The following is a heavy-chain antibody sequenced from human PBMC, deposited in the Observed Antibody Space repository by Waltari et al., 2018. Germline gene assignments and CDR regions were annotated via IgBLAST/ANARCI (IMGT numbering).Heavy chain of an antibody. CDR3: TRDRVLRYFDWLFYFDY. J-gene: IGHJ4*02. V-gene: IGHV3-49*04. D-gene: IGHD3-9*01. CDR2: IRSKAYGGTK. CDR1: GFTFGDYA. Sequence: EVQLVESGGGLVQPGRSLRLSCTASGFTFGDYAMSWVRQAPGKGREWVGFIRSKAYGGTKEYAGCVKGRFTISRDDSKSIAYLQMNSLKTEDTAVYYCTRDRVLRYFDWLFYFDYWGQGTLVTVSS.